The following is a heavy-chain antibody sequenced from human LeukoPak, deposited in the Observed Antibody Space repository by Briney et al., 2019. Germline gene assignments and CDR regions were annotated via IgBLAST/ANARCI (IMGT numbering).Heavy chain of an antibody. CDR1: GDTFSSYA. CDR3: ARGPHGIAVAGKGNWFDP. J-gene: IGHJ5*02. D-gene: IGHD6-19*01. V-gene: IGHV1-69*13. Sequence: GASVKVSCKASGDTFSSYAISWVRQAPGQGPEWMGGLIPILGTANYAQKFQGRVTITADDSTSTAYMELSSLTFEDTAVYYCARGPHGIAVAGKGNWFDPWGQGTLVTVSS. CDR2: LIPILGTA.